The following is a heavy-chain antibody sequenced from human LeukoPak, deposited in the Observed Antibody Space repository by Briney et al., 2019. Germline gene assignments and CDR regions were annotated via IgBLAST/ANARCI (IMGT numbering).Heavy chain of an antibody. J-gene: IGHJ4*02. CDR2: ISSSGSTI. CDR1: GFTFSSYE. V-gene: IGHV3-48*03. D-gene: IGHD1-26*01. Sequence: PGGSLRLSCAASGFTFSSYEMNWVRQAPGKGLEWVSYISSSGSTIYYADSVKGRFTISRDNAKNSLYLQMNSLRAEDMAVYYCARATPIGRSYPFDYWGQGTLVTVSP. CDR3: ARATPIGRSYPFDY.